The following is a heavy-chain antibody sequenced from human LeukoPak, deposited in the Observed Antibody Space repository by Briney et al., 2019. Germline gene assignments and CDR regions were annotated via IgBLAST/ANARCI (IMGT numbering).Heavy chain of an antibody. CDR1: GFTFSSYA. D-gene: IGHD3-3*01. J-gene: IGHJ3*02. CDR3: AKDVRFLEWLPQGRSDAFDI. V-gene: IGHV3-23*01. CDR2: ISGSGGST. Sequence: PGGSLRLSCAASGFTFSSYAMSWVRQAPGKGLEWVSAISGSGGSTYYADSVKGRFTISRDNSKNTLYLQMNSLRAEDTAVYYCAKDVRFLEWLPQGRSDAFDIWGQGTMVTVSS.